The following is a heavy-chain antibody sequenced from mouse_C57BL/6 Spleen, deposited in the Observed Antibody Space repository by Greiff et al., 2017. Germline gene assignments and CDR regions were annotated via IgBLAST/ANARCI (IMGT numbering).Heavy chain of an antibody. Sequence: QVHVKQSGAELVRPGSSVKLSCKASGYTFTSYWMHWVKQRPIQGLEWIGNIDPSDSETHYNQKFKDKATLTVDKSSSTAYMQLSSLTSEDSAVYYCARSYYGSSYNFDYWGQGTTLTVSS. CDR2: IDPSDSET. V-gene: IGHV1-52*01. CDR3: ARSYYGSSYNFDY. J-gene: IGHJ2*01. CDR1: GYTFTSYW. D-gene: IGHD1-1*01.